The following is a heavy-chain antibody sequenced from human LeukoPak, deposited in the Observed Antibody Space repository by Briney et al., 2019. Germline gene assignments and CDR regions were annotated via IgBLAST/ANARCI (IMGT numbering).Heavy chain of an antibody. Sequence: GGSLRLSCAASGFTFSEYSMNWVRQTPGKGLEWVSYISGSSSPVFYADSVKGRFTVSRDNAKNSLYLQMNSLRAEDTAVYYCAREGPYYDFWSGYEEDAFDIWGQGTMVTVSS. CDR1: GFTFSEYS. J-gene: IGHJ3*02. V-gene: IGHV3-48*04. CDR3: AREGPYYDFWSGYEEDAFDI. CDR2: ISGSSSPV. D-gene: IGHD3-3*01.